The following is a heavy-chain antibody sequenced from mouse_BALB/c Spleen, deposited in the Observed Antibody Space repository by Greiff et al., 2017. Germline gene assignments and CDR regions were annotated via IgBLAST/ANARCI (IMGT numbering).Heavy chain of an antibody. Sequence: VQLQQSGAELMKPGASVKISCTATGYTFSSYWIEWVKQRPGHGLEWIGEILPGSGSTNYNEKFKGKATFTADTSSNTAYMQLSSLTSEDSAVYYCARGYGNYAMDYWGQGTSVTVSS. D-gene: IGHD2-1*01. CDR2: ILPGSGST. J-gene: IGHJ4*01. V-gene: IGHV1-9*01. CDR1: GYTFSSYW. CDR3: ARGYGNYAMDY.